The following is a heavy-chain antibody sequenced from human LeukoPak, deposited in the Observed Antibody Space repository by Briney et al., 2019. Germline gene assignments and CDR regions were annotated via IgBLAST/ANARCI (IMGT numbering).Heavy chain of an antibody. CDR3: ARDSTNYYGSGSYHDY. D-gene: IGHD3-10*01. CDR2: IYYSGST. V-gene: IGHV4-39*07. Sequence: PSETLSLTCTVSGGSFISSSYYWGWVRQPPGKGLEWIGSIYYSGSTSYNPSLKSRVTISVDTSKTQFSLKLSSVTAADTAVYYCARDSTNYYGSGSYHDYWGQGTLVTVSS. J-gene: IGHJ4*02. CDR1: GGSFISSSYY.